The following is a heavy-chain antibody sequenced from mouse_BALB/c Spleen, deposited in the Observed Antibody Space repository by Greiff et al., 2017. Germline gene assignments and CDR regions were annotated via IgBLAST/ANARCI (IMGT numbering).Heavy chain of an antibody. Sequence: EVKLVESGGGLVQPGGSLKLSCAASGFTFSSYTMSWVRQTPEKRLEWVAYISNGGGSTYYPDTVKGRFTISRDNAKNTLYLQMSSLKSEDTAMYYCARHITTVVAYAMDYWGQGTSVTVSS. J-gene: IGHJ4*01. D-gene: IGHD1-1*01. CDR2: ISNGGGST. CDR1: GFTFSSYT. CDR3: ARHITTVVAYAMDY. V-gene: IGHV5-12-2*01.